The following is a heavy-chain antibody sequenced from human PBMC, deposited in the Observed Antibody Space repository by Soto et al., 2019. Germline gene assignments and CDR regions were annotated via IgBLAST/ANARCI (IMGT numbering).Heavy chain of an antibody. Sequence: EVQLVESGGGLVKPGGSLRLSCAASGFTFSSYSMNWVRQAPGKGLEWVSSISSSSYIYYADSVKGRFTISRDNAKNSLYLQMNSLRAEDTAVYYCAREGIAVAGSIDAFDIWGQGTMVTVSS. V-gene: IGHV3-21*01. CDR3: AREGIAVAGSIDAFDI. CDR1: GFTFSSYS. D-gene: IGHD6-19*01. J-gene: IGHJ3*02. CDR2: ISSSSYI.